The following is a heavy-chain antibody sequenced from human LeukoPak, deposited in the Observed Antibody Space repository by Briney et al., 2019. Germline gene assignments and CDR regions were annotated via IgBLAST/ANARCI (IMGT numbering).Heavy chain of an antibody. CDR3: AKTHYDLLDV. CDR2: MNNGPGAT. Sequence: PGGSLRLSCAASGFSFSTFPMSWVRQPPGKGLEWVSAMNNGPGATFYRDSVRGRFTISRDDSKSTLYLQMNSLRAEDTGTYYCAKTHYDLLDVWGQGTTVTVSS. V-gene: IGHV3-23*01. D-gene: IGHD5-12*01. J-gene: IGHJ6*02. CDR1: GFSFSTFP.